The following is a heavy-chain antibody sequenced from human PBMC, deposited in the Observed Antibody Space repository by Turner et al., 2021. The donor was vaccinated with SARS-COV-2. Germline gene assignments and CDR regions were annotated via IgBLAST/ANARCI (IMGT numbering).Heavy chain of an antibody. CDR3: ARRLVVQGTDDYSYYYGMDV. CDR1: GGSISSSSYY. Sequence: QLQLQESGPGLVKPSETLSLTCTVSGGSISSSSYYWGWIRQPPGKGLGWIGNIDYSGSTYYNPSLKSRVTISVDTSKNQFSLKLSSVTATDTAVYYCARRLVVQGTDDYSYYYGMDVWGQGTTVTVSS. D-gene: IGHD3-22*01. CDR2: IDYSGST. V-gene: IGHV4-39*01. J-gene: IGHJ6*02.